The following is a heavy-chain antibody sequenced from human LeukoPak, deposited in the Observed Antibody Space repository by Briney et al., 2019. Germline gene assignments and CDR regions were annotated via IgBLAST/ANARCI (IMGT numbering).Heavy chain of an antibody. V-gene: IGHV4-61*02. D-gene: IGHD6-6*01. Sequence: MASETLSLTCTVSGGSISSGSYYWSWIRQPAGKGLEWIGRIYTSGSTNYNPSLKSRVTISVDTSKNQFSLKLGSVTAADTAVYYCARAEWLYSSSFDYWGQGTLVTVSS. CDR1: GGSISSGSYY. CDR3: ARAEWLYSSSFDY. CDR2: IYTSGST. J-gene: IGHJ4*02.